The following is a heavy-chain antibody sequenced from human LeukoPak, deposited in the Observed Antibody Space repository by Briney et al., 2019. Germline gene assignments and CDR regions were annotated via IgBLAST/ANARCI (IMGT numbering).Heavy chain of an antibody. CDR3: ARQGLGTGTTLGFDY. Sequence: SEALSLTCTVSGGSISSSNYYWGWIRQPPGKGLEWIGRIYYSGSTYYNPSLKSRVTISVDTSKNQFSLKLSSVTAADTAVYYCARQGLGTGTTLGFDYWGQGTLVTVSS. J-gene: IGHJ4*02. CDR2: IYYSGST. D-gene: IGHD1-1*01. V-gene: IGHV4-39*01. CDR1: GGSISSSNYY.